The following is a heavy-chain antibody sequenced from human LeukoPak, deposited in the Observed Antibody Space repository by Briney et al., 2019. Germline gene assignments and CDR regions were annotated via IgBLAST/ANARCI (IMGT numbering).Heavy chain of an antibody. CDR3: AKDKGPNYYDSSGYYG. D-gene: IGHD3-22*01. V-gene: IGHV3-30-3*01. CDR2: ISYDGSNK. CDR1: GFTFSSYA. Sequence: QPGGSLRLSCAASGFTFSSYAMHWVRQAPGKGLEWVAVISYDGSNKYYADSVKGRFTISRDNSKNTLYLQMNSLRAEDTALYYCAKDKGPNYYDSSGYYGWGQGTLVTVSS. J-gene: IGHJ4*02.